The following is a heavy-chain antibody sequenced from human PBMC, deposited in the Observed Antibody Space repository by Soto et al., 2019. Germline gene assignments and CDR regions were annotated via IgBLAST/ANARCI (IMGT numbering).Heavy chain of an antibody. J-gene: IGHJ6*02. CDR2: IIPIFGTA. Sequence: QVQLVQSGAEVKKPGSSVKVSCKASGGTFSSYAIRWVRQAPGQGLEWMGGIIPIFGTADYAQKFQGRVTITADESTSTAYMDLSSLRSEDTAVYYCARHLGGNHYYYGMDVWGQGTTVPVSS. D-gene: IGHD3-16*01. CDR3: ARHLGGNHYYYGMDV. V-gene: IGHV1-69*12. CDR1: GGTFSSYA.